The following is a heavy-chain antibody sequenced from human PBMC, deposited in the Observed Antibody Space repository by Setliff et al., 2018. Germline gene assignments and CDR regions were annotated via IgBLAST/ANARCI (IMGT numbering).Heavy chain of an antibody. J-gene: IGHJ4*02. CDR2: ISAYNDNT. V-gene: IGHV1-18*04. CDR3: ARDGAYCSGGSCYSFDY. Sequence: ASVKVSCKASGYIFRSYGINWMRQAPGQGFEWMGWISAYNDNTKSAQKFQGRITITAGVSTSTAYMELSSLRSDDTAVYYCARDGAYCSGGSCYSFDYWGQGTPVTVSS. CDR1: GYIFRSYG. D-gene: IGHD2-15*01.